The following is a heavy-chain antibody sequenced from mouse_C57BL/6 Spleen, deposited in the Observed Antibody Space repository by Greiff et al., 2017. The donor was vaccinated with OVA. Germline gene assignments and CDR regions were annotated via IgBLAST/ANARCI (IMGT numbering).Heavy chain of an antibody. Sequence: EVQLQQSGPELVKPGASVKISCKASGYTFTDYYMNWVKQSHGKSLEWIGDINPNNGGTSYNQKFKGKATLTVDKSSSTAYMELRSLTSEDSAVYYCARSIYYDYSYWYFDVWGTGTTVTVSS. CDR1: GYTFTDYY. CDR2: INPNNGGT. J-gene: IGHJ1*03. CDR3: ARSIYYDYSYWYFDV. D-gene: IGHD2-4*01. V-gene: IGHV1-26*01.